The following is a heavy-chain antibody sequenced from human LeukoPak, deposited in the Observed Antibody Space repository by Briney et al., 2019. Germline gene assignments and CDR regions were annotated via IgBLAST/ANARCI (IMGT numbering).Heavy chain of an antibody. V-gene: IGHV4-39*01. CDR2: IYYSGST. D-gene: IGHD3-16*02. J-gene: IGHJ4*02. CDR3: ASGDYLWGSYLGY. Sequence: SETLSLTCTVSGGSISSSSYYWGWIRQPPGKGLEWIGSIYYSGSTNYNPSLKSRVTISVDTSNNQFSLKLSSLTAANTAVYYCASGDYLWGSYLGYWGQGTPVTVSS. CDR1: GGSISSSSYY.